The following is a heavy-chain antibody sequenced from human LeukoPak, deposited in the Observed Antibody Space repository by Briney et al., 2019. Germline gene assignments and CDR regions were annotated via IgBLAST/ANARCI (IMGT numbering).Heavy chain of an antibody. J-gene: IGHJ3*02. CDR1: GGTFSSYA. CDR2: IIPIFGTA. CDR3: ARDRRGGSYYNI. D-gene: IGHD1-26*01. Sequence: SVKVSCKASGGTFSSYAISWVRQAPGQGLEWMGGIIPIFGTANYAQKFQGRVTITADKSTSTAYMELSSLRSEDTAVYYCARDRRGGSYYNIWGQGTMVTVSS. V-gene: IGHV1-69*06.